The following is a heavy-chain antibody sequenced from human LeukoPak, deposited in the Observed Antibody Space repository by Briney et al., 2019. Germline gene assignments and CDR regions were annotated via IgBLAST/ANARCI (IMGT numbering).Heavy chain of an antibody. J-gene: IGHJ4*02. CDR1: GGSISSSSYY. CDR3: ARQEATTMATIR. D-gene: IGHD5-24*01. Sequence: SETLSLTCTVSGGSISSSSYYWGWIRQPPGKGLEWIGSIYYSGSTYYNPSLKSRVTISVDTSENQFSLKLSSVTAADTAVYYCARQEATTMATIRWGQGTLVTVSS. CDR2: IYYSGST. V-gene: IGHV4-39*01.